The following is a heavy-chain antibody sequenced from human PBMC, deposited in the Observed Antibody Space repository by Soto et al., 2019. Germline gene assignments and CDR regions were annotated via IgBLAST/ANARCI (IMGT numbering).Heavy chain of an antibody. Sequence: GGSLRLSCTASGFTFSSYAMTWVRQAPGKGLEWVSGISGSGDSTNYADSVKGRFTLSRDNFKNTLYLQMNSLRGEDTAVYYCVSAPRITARPPYDYWGRGTLVTVSS. V-gene: IGHV3-23*01. CDR1: GFTFSSYA. CDR3: VSAPRITARPPYDY. D-gene: IGHD6-6*01. J-gene: IGHJ4*02. CDR2: ISGSGDST.